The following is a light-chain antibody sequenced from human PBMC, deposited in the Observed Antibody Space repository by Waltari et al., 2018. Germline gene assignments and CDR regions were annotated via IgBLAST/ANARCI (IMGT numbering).Light chain of an antibody. CDR1: QDISNS. CDR3: QQYDNLLYT. V-gene: IGKV1-33*01. J-gene: IGKJ2*01. CDR2: DAS. Sequence: DIQMTQSPSSLSASVGDRVTITCQASQDISNSLNWYQQKPGKAHKLLIYDASNLETGVPSRFSGSGSGTDFTFTISSLQPEDIATYYCQQYDNLLYTFGQGTKLEIK.